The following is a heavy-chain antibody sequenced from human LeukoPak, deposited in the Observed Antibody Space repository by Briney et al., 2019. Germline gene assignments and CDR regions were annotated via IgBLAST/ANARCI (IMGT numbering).Heavy chain of an antibody. J-gene: IGHJ4*02. D-gene: IGHD4-23*01. Sequence: GGSLRLSCAASGFTFSGAWMSWVRQAPGKGLEWVGRIKSRAHGGTTEYATPVKGRFIISRDDSKNMLYVRMNSLKTEDTAVYYCTTHPDYGGNFWDHYWGQGTLVTVSS. V-gene: IGHV3-15*01. CDR3: TTHPDYGGNFWDHY. CDR1: GFTFSGAW. CDR2: IKSRAHGGTT.